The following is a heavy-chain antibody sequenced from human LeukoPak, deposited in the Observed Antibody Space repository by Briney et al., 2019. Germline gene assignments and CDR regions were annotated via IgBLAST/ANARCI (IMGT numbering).Heavy chain of an antibody. V-gene: IGHV3-30-3*01. D-gene: IGHD1-26*01. J-gene: IGHJ4*02. CDR3: ARDAQSGAFSDFDY. CDR2: ITHNGGTQ. CDR1: GFTFGNYA. Sequence: GTSLRLSCEASGFTFGNYAIHWVRQVPGEGLEWVAIITHNGGTQYYADSVKGRFTISRDNSQSTVFLQMNSLRPEDTAVYYCARDAQSGAFSDFDYWGQETLVTVSS.